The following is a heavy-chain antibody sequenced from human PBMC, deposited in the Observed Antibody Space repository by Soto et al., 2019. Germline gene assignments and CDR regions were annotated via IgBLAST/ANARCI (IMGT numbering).Heavy chain of an antibody. J-gene: IGHJ4*02. V-gene: IGHV4-39*01. CDR2: VYYRGRS. CDR1: GGSVTNSSYY. D-gene: IGHD4-17*01. CDR3: VSQRTTVPTQAYFDY. Sequence: SETLSLTCTVSGGSVTNSSYYWGWIRQSPGKGLEWIGSVYYRGRSYSKSSVKSRVTISVDTSKNRFSLSLNSVTASDTAVYFRVSQRTTVPTQAYFDYWGPGALVTVSS.